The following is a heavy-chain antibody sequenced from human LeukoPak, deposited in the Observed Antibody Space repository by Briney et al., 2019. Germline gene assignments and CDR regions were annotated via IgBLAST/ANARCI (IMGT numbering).Heavy chain of an antibody. D-gene: IGHD4-11*01. V-gene: IGHV3-48*01. J-gene: IGHJ6*03. CDR3: ARGVKGSKGAYYYYYMDV. CDR1: GFTSSSYS. CDR2: ISSSSSTI. Sequence: GGSLRLSCAASGFTSSSYSMNWVRQAPGKGLEWVSYISSSSSTIYYADSVKGRFTISRDNAKNSLYLQMNSLRAEDTAVYYCARGVKGSKGAYYYYYMDVWGKGTTVTISS.